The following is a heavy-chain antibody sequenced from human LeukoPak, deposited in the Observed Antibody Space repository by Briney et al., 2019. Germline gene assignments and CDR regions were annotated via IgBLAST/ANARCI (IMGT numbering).Heavy chain of an antibody. CDR3: AKSAFFEYGMDV. V-gene: IGHV3-43*02. CDR1: RFSFDVYT. CDR2: ISGDGGST. J-gene: IGHJ6*02. Sequence: PRGALRLSCAAPRFSFDVYTMHSVRHAPRKGLEWVSLISGDGGSTYYADSVKGRFTISRDNSKNSLYLQMNSLRTEDTALYYCAKSAFFEYGMDVWGQGTTVTVSS. D-gene: IGHD3-3*01.